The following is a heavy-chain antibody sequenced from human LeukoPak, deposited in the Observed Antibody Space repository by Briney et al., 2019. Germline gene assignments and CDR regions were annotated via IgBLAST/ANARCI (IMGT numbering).Heavy chain of an antibody. V-gene: IGHV3-33*01. CDR3: ARDLSAAFDS. D-gene: IGHD6-19*01. CDR1: GFIFSNHG. CDR2: IWDDGNNK. J-gene: IGHJ4*02. Sequence: GGSLRLSCAASGFIFSNHGMHWVRQAPGKRLEWVAVIWDDGNNKRYANSVNGRFTISRDNSKNTLFLDMSDLRVEDTAVYYCARDLSAAFDSWGQGVLVTVSS.